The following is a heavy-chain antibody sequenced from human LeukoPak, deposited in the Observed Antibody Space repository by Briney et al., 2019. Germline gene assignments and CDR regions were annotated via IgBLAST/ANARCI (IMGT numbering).Heavy chain of an antibody. CDR1: GFTFSSYG. J-gene: IGHJ3*02. V-gene: IGHV3-30*18. Sequence: GRSLRLSCAASGFTFSSYGMHWVRQALGKGLEWVAVISYDGSNKYYADSVKGRFTISRDNSKNTLYLQMNSLRAEDTAVYYCAKDHSGYEDDAFDIWGQGTMVTVSS. D-gene: IGHD5-12*01. CDR3: AKDHSGYEDDAFDI. CDR2: ISYDGSNK.